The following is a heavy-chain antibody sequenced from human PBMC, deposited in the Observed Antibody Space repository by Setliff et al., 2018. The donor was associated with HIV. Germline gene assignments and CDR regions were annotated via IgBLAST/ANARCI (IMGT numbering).Heavy chain of an antibody. CDR1: GFSISSYW. CDR3: ARVYCSGGSCYSYYYYYYMDV. J-gene: IGHJ6*03. D-gene: IGHD2-15*01. CDR2: IKQDGSET. Sequence: GGSLRLSCAASGFSISSYWMHWVRQTPGKGLEWVANIKQDGSETYYADSVKGRFTISRDNSKNTLFLQMNSLRAEDTAVYYCARVYCSGGSCYSYYYYYYMDVWGKGTTVTVSS. V-gene: IGHV3-7*01.